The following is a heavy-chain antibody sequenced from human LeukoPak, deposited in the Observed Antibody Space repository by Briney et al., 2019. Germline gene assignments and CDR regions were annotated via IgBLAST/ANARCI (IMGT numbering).Heavy chain of an antibody. CDR2: IYYSGST. CDR3: AREIVAAAFDI. Sequence: PSETLSLTCTVSGGSISSSSYYWGWIRQPPGKGLEWIGSIYYSGSTYYNPSLKSRVTISVDTSKNQFSLKLSSVTAADTAVYYCAREIVAAAFDIWGQGTMVTVSS. CDR1: GGSISSSSYY. D-gene: IGHD2-21*01. V-gene: IGHV4-39*07. J-gene: IGHJ3*02.